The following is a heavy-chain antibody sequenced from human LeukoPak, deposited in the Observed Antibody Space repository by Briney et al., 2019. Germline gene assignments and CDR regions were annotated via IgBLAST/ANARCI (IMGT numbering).Heavy chain of an antibody. J-gene: IGHJ6*03. V-gene: IGHV1-18*01. CDR3: AISSSWFFGYYYYMDV. D-gene: IGHD6-13*01. Sequence: ASVKVSCKASGGTFSSYAISWARQAPGQGLEWMGWISANDGNANYAQIFQGRVTMTTDTSTSTAYMELRSLRSDDTAVYYCAISSSWFFGYYYYMDVWGKGTTVTVSS. CDR2: ISANDGNA. CDR1: GGTFSSYA.